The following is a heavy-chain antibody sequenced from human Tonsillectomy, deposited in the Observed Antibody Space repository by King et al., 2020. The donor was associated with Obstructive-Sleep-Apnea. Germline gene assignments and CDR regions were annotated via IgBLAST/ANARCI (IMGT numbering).Heavy chain of an antibody. CDR3: ARAAVATIGTY. J-gene: IGHJ4*02. CDR1: GFTFSDYN. CDR2: ISFSSTTI. Sequence: VQLVESGGGWVQPGGSLRLSCAASGFTFSDYNMNWVRRAPGKGLEWVSYISFSSTTIFYSDSGRGRFTISRDNAKNSLYLQMNSLRAEDTAVYYCARAAVATIGTYWGQGTLVTVSS. V-gene: IGHV3-48*04. D-gene: IGHD5-12*01.